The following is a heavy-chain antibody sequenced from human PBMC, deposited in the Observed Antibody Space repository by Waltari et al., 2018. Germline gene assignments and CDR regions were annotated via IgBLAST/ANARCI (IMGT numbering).Heavy chain of an antibody. CDR1: GYSISSGYS. V-gene: IGHV4-38-2*01. Sequence: QVQLQESGPGLVKPSETLSLTCAVSGYSISSGYSWGWIRQPPGKGLEWIGSIYHSGSTYYNPSLKSRVTISVDTSKNQFSLKLSSVTAADTAVYYCARMIVVVTAIQIDAFDIWGQGTMVTVSS. D-gene: IGHD2-21*02. CDR3: ARMIVVVTAIQIDAFDI. J-gene: IGHJ3*02. CDR2: IYHSGST.